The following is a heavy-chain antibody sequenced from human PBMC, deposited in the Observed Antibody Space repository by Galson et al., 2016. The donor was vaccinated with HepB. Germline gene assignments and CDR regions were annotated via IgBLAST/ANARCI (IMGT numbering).Heavy chain of an antibody. CDR3: GRGEYFLYYPIDV. CDR1: GFSFSTYW. V-gene: IGHV3-7*01. J-gene: IGHJ6*02. CDR2: IKQDGSVK. D-gene: IGHD2/OR15-2a*01. Sequence: SLRLSCAASGFSFSTYWMTWVRQAPGKGLEWVASIKQDGSVKYYVDSVRGRFTISRDNAKKSVFLHMDSLRADDTAVYYCGRGEYFLYYPIDVWGQGTTVTVSS.